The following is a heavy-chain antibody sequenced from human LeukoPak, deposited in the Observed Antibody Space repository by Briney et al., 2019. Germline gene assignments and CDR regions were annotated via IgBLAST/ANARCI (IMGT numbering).Heavy chain of an antibody. V-gene: IGHV3-48*04. CDR1: GFTFSSYS. Sequence: GGSLRLSCAASGFTFSSYSMNWVRQAPGKGLEWVSYISSSSSTIYYADSVKGRFTISRDNAKNSLYLQMNSLRAEDTAVYYCARQGLLWFGESPGLDAFDIWGQGTMVTVSS. CDR2: ISSSSSTI. D-gene: IGHD3-10*01. CDR3: ARQGLLWFGESPGLDAFDI. J-gene: IGHJ3*02.